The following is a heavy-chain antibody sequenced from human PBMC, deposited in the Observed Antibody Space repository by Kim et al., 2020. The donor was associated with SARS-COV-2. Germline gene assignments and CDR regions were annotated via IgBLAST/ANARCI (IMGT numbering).Heavy chain of an antibody. J-gene: IGHJ6*02. D-gene: IGHD3-10*01. V-gene: IGHV4-59*01. Sequence: STNHNPSRRSGITISRHTSKNQFPLKLSSVTAADTAVYYCARDRGQAGMDVWGQGTTVTVSS. CDR3: ARDRGQAGMDV. CDR2: ST.